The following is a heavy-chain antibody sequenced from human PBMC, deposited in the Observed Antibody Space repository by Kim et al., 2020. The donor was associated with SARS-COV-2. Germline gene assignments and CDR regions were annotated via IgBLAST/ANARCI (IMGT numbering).Heavy chain of an antibody. Sequence: GGSLRLSCAASGFTFSDYAMSWVRQAPGKGLEWVSLIYGGGNKAYYAESVKGRFTVSRDNSRNTLYLQMNSLRAEDTAVYSCAKAAPSGESYYGMDVCG. CDR3: AKAAPSGESYYGMDV. CDR1: GFTFSDYA. D-gene: IGHD3-10*01. V-gene: IGHV3-23*03. CDR2: IYGGGNKA. J-gene: IGHJ6*02.